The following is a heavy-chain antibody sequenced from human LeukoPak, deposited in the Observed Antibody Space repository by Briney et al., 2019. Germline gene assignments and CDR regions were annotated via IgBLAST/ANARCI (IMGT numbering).Heavy chain of an antibody. V-gene: IGHV3-23*01. CDR1: GFTFSSYA. D-gene: IGHD1-26*01. J-gene: IGHJ4*02. CDR3: AKGGELLAFLYDY. CDR2: VSASGDST. Sequence: GGSLRLSCAASGFTFSSYAMSWVRQAPGKGLAWISTVSASGDSTSYADSVKGRFAISRDNSKNALYLQVNSLRAEDTAVYYCAKGGELLAFLYDYWGQGTLVTVSS.